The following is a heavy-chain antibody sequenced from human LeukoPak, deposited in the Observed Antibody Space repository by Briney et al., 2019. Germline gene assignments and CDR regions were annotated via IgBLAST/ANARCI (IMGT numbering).Heavy chain of an antibody. CDR1: GGFFNSYA. J-gene: IGHJ4*02. CDR3: AIYYFDSNAYVY. CDR2: IIPILGTV. Sequence: SVKVSCKASGGFFNSYAIDWVRQAPGQGLEWMGGIIPILGTVNYAQNFQGRVTITADESTSTAYLELSSLRSEDTAVYYCAIYYFDSNAYVYWGQGTLVTVSS. D-gene: IGHD3-22*01. V-gene: IGHV1-69*13.